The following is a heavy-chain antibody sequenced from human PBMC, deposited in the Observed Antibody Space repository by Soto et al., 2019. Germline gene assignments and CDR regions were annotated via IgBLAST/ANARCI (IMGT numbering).Heavy chain of an antibody. V-gene: IGHV4-59*08. Sequence: TSETLSPPCTVSGDSISTDYWGWIRQSPGKGLEWIWFIYYGGSTNYNPSRKSRVTISVDTPKNQFSLKLSSVTAADTAVYYCARSAYCGSGCYYYFDYWGPGTLVTVSS. J-gene: IGHJ4*02. CDR3: ARSAYCGSGCYYYFDY. CDR2: IYYGGST. CDR1: GDSISTDY. D-gene: IGHD2-21*02.